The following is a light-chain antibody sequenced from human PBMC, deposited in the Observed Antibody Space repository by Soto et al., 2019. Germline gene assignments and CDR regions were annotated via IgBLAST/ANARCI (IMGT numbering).Light chain of an antibody. V-gene: IGKV3-15*01. J-gene: IGKJ4*01. Sequence: EILMTQSPATLSVSPGERATLSCRASQSVSNKIAWYQQKPGQAPSFLIYDASIRATGIPARFSGSGSGTEFTLTISSLQSEDFAVYYCQQYSNWLTFGGGTKVEIK. CDR3: QQYSNWLT. CDR1: QSVSNK. CDR2: DAS.